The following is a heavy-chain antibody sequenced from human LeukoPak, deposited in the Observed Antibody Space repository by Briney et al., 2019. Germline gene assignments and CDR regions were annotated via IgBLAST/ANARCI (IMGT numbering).Heavy chain of an antibody. CDR1: GGSISSGGYY. Sequence: PSETLSLTRTVSGGSISSGGYYWSWIRQHPGKGLEWIGYIYYSGSTYYNPSLKSRVTVSVDTSKNQFSLKLSSVTAADTAVYYCASTDYGGYFDYWGQGTLVTVSS. D-gene: IGHD4-23*01. J-gene: IGHJ4*02. V-gene: IGHV4-31*03. CDR2: IYYSGST. CDR3: ASTDYGGYFDY.